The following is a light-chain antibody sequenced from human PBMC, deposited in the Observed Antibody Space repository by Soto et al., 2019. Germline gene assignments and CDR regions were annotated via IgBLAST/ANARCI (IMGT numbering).Light chain of an antibody. V-gene: IGKV3-20*01. CDR3: VQQGDSPFT. CDR1: QTVRSNF. Sequence: EIVLTQSPGALSLSPGERATLSCRASQTVRSNFLAWYQHKPGQAPRLLIYGASTTATGIPDRFSGSGSGTEFTLTISRLEPEDFAVYFCVQQGDSPFTFGPGTKVDI. CDR2: GAS. J-gene: IGKJ3*01.